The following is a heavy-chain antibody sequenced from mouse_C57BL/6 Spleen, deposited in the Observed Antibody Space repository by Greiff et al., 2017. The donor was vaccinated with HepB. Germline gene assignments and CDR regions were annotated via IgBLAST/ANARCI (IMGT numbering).Heavy chain of an antibody. J-gene: IGHJ2*01. D-gene: IGHD2-1*01. Sequence: QVQLQQPGAELVKPGASVKLSCKASGYTFTSYWMHWVKQRPGQGLEWIGMIHPNSGSTNYNEKFKSKATLTVDTSSSTAYMQLSSLTSEDSAVYYCARAKIYYGNGYWGQGTTLTVSS. V-gene: IGHV1-64*01. CDR3: ARAKIYYGNGY. CDR1: GYTFTSYW. CDR2: IHPNSGST.